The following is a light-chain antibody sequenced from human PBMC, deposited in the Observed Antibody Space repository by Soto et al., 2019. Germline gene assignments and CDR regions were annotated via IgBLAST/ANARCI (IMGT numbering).Light chain of an antibody. CDR1: SSDVGAYNS. V-gene: IGLV2-14*03. J-gene: IGLJ3*02. Sequence: QSALTQPASVSGSPGQSISISCTGTSSDVGAYNSVSWYQQHPGKAPKLMIYDVSDWPSGVSNRFSGSKSGNTASLTISGLQAEDEADYYCSSNTSDSAWVFGGGTKLTVL. CDR3: SSNTSDSAWV. CDR2: DVS.